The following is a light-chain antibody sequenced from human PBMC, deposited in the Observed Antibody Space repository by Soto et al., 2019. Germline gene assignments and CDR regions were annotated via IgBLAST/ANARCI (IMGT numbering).Light chain of an antibody. CDR3: QQGHNWPLT. J-gene: IGKJ2*01. Sequence: EIVMTQSPATLSVSPGERATLSCRARQSISSELAWYQQKPGQPPRLLIYGASTRATGVPARFTGSGSGSEFTLTISGLQSEDFAVYYCQQGHNWPLTFGQGTRLDI. CDR1: QSISSE. V-gene: IGKV3-15*01. CDR2: GAS.